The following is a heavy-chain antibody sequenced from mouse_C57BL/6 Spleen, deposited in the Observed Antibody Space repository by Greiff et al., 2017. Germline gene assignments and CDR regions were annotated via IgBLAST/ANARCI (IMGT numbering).Heavy chain of an antibody. CDR3: ARLFMDY. CDR1: GFTFSDYY. CDR2: ISNGGGST. V-gene: IGHV5-12*01. Sequence: EVQLVESGGGLVQPGGSLKLSCAASGFTFSDYYMYWVRQTPGKRLEWVAYISNGGGSTYYPDTVKGRFTISRDNAKSTLYLQMSRLKSEDTAMYYCARLFMDYWGQGTSVTVSS. J-gene: IGHJ4*01.